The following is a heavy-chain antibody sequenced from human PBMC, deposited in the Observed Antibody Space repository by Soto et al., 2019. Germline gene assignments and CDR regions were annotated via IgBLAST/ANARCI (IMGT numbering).Heavy chain of an antibody. Sequence: QVHLEESGPGLVRPSGTLSLTCNVSGVPISSYDWWTWVRQTPGKGMEWIGEIYHNVRTNYNPSLKSRVSLSVDKSKNQFSLNLQSLTAADTAVYYCARGTLIGSSTRNWFDPWGQGTQVTVSS. D-gene: IGHD3-10*01. J-gene: IGHJ5*02. CDR3: ARGTLIGSSTRNWFDP. CDR1: GVPISSYDW. CDR2: IYHNVRT. V-gene: IGHV4-4*02.